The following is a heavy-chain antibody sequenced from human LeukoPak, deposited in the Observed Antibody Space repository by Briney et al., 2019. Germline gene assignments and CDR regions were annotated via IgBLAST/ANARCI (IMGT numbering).Heavy chain of an antibody. V-gene: IGHV3-7*01. J-gene: IGHJ3*02. CDR1: GSTFSSYW. Sequence: GSLRLSCAASGSTFSSYWMSWVRQAPGKGLEWVANIKQDGSEKYYVDSVKGRFTISRDNAKNSLYLQMNSLRAEDTAVYYCARGPYSYGDAFDIWGQGTMVTVSS. CDR3: ARGPYSYGDAFDI. CDR2: IKQDGSEK. D-gene: IGHD5-18*01.